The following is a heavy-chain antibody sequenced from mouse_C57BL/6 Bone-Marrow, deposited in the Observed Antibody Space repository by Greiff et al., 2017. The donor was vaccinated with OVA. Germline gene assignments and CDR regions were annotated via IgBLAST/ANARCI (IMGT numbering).Heavy chain of an antibody. CDR2: IYPGDGDT. Sequence: VQGVESGAELVKPGASVKISCKASGYSFSSYWMNWVKQRPGKGLEWIGQIYPGDGDTNYNGKFKGQATLTADKSASTAYMQLSSLTSEDSAVYFCAREEGYYDYDWYFDVWGTGTTVTVSS. CDR1: GYSFSSYW. V-gene: IGHV1-80*01. CDR3: AREEGYYDYDWYFDV. D-gene: IGHD2-4*01. J-gene: IGHJ1*03.